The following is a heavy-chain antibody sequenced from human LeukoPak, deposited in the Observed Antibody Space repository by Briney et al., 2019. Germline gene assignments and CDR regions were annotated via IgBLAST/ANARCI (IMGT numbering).Heavy chain of an antibody. Sequence: ASVKVSCKASGYAFTAYFMHWVRQAPGQGLEWMGRVNPNSGVTNSIQKFQGRVTMTRDTSISTAYMELSGLRSDDTAVYYCARQWLPNGYFDYWGQGTLVTVSS. V-gene: IGHV1-2*06. CDR1: GYAFTAYF. CDR2: VNPNSGVT. D-gene: IGHD6-19*01. J-gene: IGHJ4*02. CDR3: ARQWLPNGYFDY.